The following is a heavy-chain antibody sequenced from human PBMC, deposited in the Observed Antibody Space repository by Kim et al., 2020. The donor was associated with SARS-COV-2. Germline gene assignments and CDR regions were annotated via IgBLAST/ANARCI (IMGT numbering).Heavy chain of an antibody. CDR1: GGSTSSYY. Sequence: SETLSLTCTVSGGSTSSYYWSWIRQPPGKGLEWIGYIYYSGSTNYNPSLKSRLTISVDTSKNQFSLKLSSVTAADTAVYYCARHNSISGSYYWYFDLWGRGTLVTVSS. D-gene: IGHD1-26*01. J-gene: IGHJ2*01. V-gene: IGHV4-59*08. CDR3: ARHNSISGSYYWYFDL. CDR2: IYYSGST.